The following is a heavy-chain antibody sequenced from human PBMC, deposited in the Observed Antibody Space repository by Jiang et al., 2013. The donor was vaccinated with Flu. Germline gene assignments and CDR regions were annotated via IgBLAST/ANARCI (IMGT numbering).Heavy chain of an antibody. J-gene: IGHJ4*02. CDR3: ARGLTWGKYGSNLYYFDY. D-gene: IGHD7-27*01. V-gene: IGHV3-53*01. CDR1: GFTVSRDY. CDR2: IYSDGTT. Sequence: VQLVESGGGLIQPGGSLRLSCAASGFTVSRDYMSWVRQTPGKGLEWVSLIYSDGTTYYGDSVEGRFTISRDNSMNTLYLQMDSLRADDTAVYYCARGLTWGKYGSNLYYFDYWGQGTLVTVSS.